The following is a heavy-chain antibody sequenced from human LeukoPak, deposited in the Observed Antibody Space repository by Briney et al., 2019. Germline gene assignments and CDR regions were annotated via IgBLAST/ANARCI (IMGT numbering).Heavy chain of an antibody. Sequence: GGSLRLSCAAFGFTFSSYSMNWVRQAPGKGLEWVSYISSSSTTIYYADSVKGRFTISRDNAKNSLYLQMNSLRDEDTAIYYCARWYYDSSITPHAFDIWGQGTMVTVSS. CDR3: ARWYYDSSITPHAFDI. J-gene: IGHJ3*02. D-gene: IGHD3-22*01. CDR2: ISSSSTTI. V-gene: IGHV3-48*02. CDR1: GFTFSSYS.